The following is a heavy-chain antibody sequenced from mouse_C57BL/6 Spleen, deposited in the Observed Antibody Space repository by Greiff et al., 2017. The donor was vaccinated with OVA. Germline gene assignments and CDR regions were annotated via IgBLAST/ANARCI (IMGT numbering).Heavy chain of an antibody. CDR3: TRPAQAPFAY. V-gene: IGHV1-5*01. CDR2: ICPGNSDT. J-gene: IGHJ3*01. D-gene: IGHD3-2*02. Sequence: EVQLQQSGPVLARPGASVKMSCKTSGYTFTSYWMHWVHQRPGTGLEWLGVICPGNSDTSYNEMFKGKAKLTAVTAAITAYMELSSLTNEDSAVYYCTRPAQAPFAYWGQGTLVTVSA. CDR1: GYTFTSYW.